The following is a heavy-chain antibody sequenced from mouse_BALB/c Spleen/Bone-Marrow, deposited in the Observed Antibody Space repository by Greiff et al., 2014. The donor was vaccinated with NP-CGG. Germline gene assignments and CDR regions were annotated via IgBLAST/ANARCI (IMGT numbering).Heavy chain of an antibody. CDR3: ARRYGNYYFDY. Sequence: EVQLQQSGPELVKPGASVKMSCKASGYTFTSYVMHWVKQKPGQGLEWIGYIHPYNDCTKYNEKFKGKATLTSDKSSSTAYMELSSLTSEDSAVYYCARRYGNYYFDYWGQGTTLTVSS. J-gene: IGHJ2*01. V-gene: IGHV1-14*01. CDR2: IHPYNDCT. CDR1: GYTFTSYV. D-gene: IGHD2-10*02.